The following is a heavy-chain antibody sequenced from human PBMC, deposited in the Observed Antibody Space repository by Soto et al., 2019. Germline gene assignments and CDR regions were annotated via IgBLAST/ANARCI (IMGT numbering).Heavy chain of an antibody. CDR2: IVPIFGTT. V-gene: IGHV1-69*12. J-gene: IGHJ6*02. CDR1: GGTFSNYA. D-gene: IGHD6-19*01. CDR3: ARVEAVAGLYNYHGLDV. Sequence: QVQLVQSGAEVKKPGSSVKVSCKVSGGTFSNYAIDWVRLAPGHGLEWMGGIVPIFGTTYYTQKFQGRATIIADDSTTTAYLEMSSLRSEDTGIDYCARVEAVAGLYNYHGLDVWGQGTAVTVSS.